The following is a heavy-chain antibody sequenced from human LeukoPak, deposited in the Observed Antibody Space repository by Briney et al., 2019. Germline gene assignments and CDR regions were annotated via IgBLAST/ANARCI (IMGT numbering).Heavy chain of an antibody. J-gene: IGHJ4*02. CDR1: GYSFTSYW. CDR3: ARRSRGLRFLEWLSDDY. Sequence: LGESLKISCKGSGYSFTSYWIGWVRQMPGKGLEWMGIIYPGDSDTRYSPSFQGQVTISADKSISTAYLQWSSLKASDTAMYYCARRSRGLRFLEWLSDDYWGQGTLVTVSS. D-gene: IGHD3-3*01. CDR2: IYPGDSDT. V-gene: IGHV5-51*01.